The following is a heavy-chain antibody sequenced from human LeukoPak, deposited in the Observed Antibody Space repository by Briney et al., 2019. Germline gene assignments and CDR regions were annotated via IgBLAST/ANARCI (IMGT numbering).Heavy chain of an antibody. J-gene: IGHJ6*02. CDR3: ARDYSTTWSYGMDV. CDR1: GFTFSRYG. CDR2: IWYDETNK. D-gene: IGHD2-2*01. Sequence: PGGSLRLSCAASGFTFSRYGTHWVRQAPGKGLEWVAVIWYDETNKYHADSVKGRFAISRDNSKNTLYLQMNSLRAEDTAVYYCARDYSTTWSYGMDVWGQGTTVTVSS. V-gene: IGHV3-33*01.